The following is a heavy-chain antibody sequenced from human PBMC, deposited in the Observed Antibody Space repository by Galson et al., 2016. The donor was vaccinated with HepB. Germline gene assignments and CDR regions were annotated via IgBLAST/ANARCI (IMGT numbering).Heavy chain of an antibody. D-gene: IGHD3/OR15-3a*01. V-gene: IGHV3-15*05. J-gene: IGHJ4*02. CDR1: GLSVSDAW. CDR2: IRNKRDGGTA. Sequence: RLSCAVSGLSVSDAWMTWVRQAPGKGLEWVGNIRNKRDGGTADYGAPVKGRFTISRDDSKNTLYLQMSSLKTDDTAVYFCTTWDWGLDCWGQGTLVTVSS. CDR3: TTWDWGLDC.